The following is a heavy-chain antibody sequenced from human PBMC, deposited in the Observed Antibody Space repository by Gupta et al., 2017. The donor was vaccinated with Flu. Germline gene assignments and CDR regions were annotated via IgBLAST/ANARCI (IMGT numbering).Heavy chain of an antibody. J-gene: IGHJ4*02. Sequence: ALEWLALVYWDDDKRYSPSLKSRLTITKDTSKNQVVLTMTNMDPVDTATYYCAHGPTENSCYRGEFDYWGQGILVTVSS. CDR2: VYWDDDK. D-gene: IGHD2-2*02. V-gene: IGHV2-5*02. CDR3: AHGPTENSCYRGEFDY.